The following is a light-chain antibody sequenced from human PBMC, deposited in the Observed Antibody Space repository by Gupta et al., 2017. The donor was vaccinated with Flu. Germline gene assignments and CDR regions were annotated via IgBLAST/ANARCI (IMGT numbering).Light chain of an antibody. V-gene: IGKV3-20*01. CDR2: TTS. Sequence: ERATLSCRASHSISSRYLGWYQQKPGQAPRLLIYTTSTRASGIPDRFAGSGSGTDFTLTISSLEPEDFAVYYCQNYGGSPFTFGPGTRVDIK. J-gene: IGKJ3*01. CDR3: QNYGGSPFT. CDR1: HSISSRY.